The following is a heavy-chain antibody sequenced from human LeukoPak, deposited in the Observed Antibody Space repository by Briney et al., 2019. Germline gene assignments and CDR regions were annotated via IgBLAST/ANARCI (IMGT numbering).Heavy chain of an antibody. J-gene: IGHJ2*01. V-gene: IGHV3-23*01. D-gene: IGHD4-17*01. Sequence: PGGSLRLSCAASGFTFSSYAMSWVRQAPGKGLEWVSAISGSGGSTYYADSVKGRFTISRDNPKNTLYLQMNSLRAEDTAVYYCAKARTVTTDWYFDLWGRGTLVTVSS. CDR3: AKARTVTTDWYFDL. CDR1: GFTFSSYA. CDR2: ISGSGGST.